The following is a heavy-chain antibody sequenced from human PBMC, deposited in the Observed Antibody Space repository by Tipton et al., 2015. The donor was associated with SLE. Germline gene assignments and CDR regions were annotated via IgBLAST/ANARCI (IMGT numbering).Heavy chain of an antibody. V-gene: IGHV4-59*01. CDR1: GGSINSYY. J-gene: IGHJ6*03. Sequence: TLSLTCTVSGGSINSYYWSWIRQPPGKGLEWIGYIYYSGSTNYNPSLKSRVTISVDTSKNQFSLKLSSVTAADTAVYYCAVVTSGSHYYMDVWGKGTTVTVSS. CDR2: IYYSGST. D-gene: IGHD6-6*01. CDR3: AVVTSGSHYYMDV.